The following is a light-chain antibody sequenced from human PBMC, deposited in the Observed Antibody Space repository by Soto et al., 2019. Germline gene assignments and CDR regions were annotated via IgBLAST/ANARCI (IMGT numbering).Light chain of an antibody. CDR2: GAS. Sequence: EIVLTQSPGTLSLSPGERATLSCRASQSVNNNYLAWYQQKPGQAPRLLVYGASSRAPGIPYRFSGSGSGTDFTLTISRLEPEDFAGYYCHQYGSSPLTFGGGTKVEIK. CDR1: QSVNNNY. J-gene: IGKJ4*01. V-gene: IGKV3-20*01. CDR3: HQYGSSPLT.